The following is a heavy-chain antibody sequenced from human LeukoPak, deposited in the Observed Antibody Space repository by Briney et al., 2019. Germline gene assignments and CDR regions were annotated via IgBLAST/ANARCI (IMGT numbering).Heavy chain of an antibody. CDR1: GFTFSSYS. D-gene: IGHD2-15*01. Sequence: GGSLRLSCAASGFTFSSYSMNWVRQAPGKGLEWVSYISSSSSTIYYADSVKGRFTISRDNAKNSLYLQMNSLRAEDTAVYYCARDTLYCSGGSCYSVDAFDIWGQGTLVTVSS. V-gene: IGHV3-48*01. J-gene: IGHJ3*02. CDR2: ISSSSSTI. CDR3: ARDTLYCSGGSCYSVDAFDI.